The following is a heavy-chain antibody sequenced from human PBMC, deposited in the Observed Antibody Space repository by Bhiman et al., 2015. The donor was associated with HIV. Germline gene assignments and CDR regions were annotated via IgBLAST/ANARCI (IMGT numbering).Heavy chain of an antibody. D-gene: IGHD6-19*01. CDR1: GFTFSSYG. CDR2: IRSDGGDR. Sequence: QVQLVESGGGVVQPGGSLRLSCAASGFTFSSYGMHWVRQAPGKGLEWVAFIRSDGGDRSFADSVKGRFTISRDNSRNTLYLQMNSLRAEDTAVYYCAKGGYSSGLLDYWGQGTLVTVSS. J-gene: IGHJ4*02. V-gene: IGHV3-30*02. CDR3: AKGGYSSGLLDY.